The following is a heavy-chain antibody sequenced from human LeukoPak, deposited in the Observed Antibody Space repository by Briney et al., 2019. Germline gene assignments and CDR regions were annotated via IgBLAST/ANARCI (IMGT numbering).Heavy chain of an antibody. CDR3: ARGPEDYGDYDGLIDY. CDR1: GFTFSDYY. J-gene: IGHJ4*02. Sequence: GGSLRLSCAASGFTFSDYYMSWIRQPPGKGLEWVSYISSSSSYTNYADSVKGRFTISRDNAKNSLYLQMNSLRAEDTAVYYCARGPEDYGDYDGLIDYWGQGTLVTVSS. CDR2: ISSSSSYT. V-gene: IGHV3-11*06. D-gene: IGHD4-17*01.